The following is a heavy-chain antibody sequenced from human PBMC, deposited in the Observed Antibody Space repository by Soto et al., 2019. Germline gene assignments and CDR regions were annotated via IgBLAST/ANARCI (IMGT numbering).Heavy chain of an antibody. CDR3: ARGDYYDTSGPFSDAFDI. CDR2: ITCSSCYT. Sequence: GGSLRLSCVASGSSFRDYYMSWIRQSPGKGLEWLSFITCSSCYTHFADFVKGRFTISRDNAKNSLYLQMNSLRAEDTAVYFCARGDYYDTSGPFSDAFDIWGQGTMVTVSS. J-gene: IGHJ3*02. V-gene: IGHV3-11*06. CDR1: GSSFRDYY. D-gene: IGHD3-22*01.